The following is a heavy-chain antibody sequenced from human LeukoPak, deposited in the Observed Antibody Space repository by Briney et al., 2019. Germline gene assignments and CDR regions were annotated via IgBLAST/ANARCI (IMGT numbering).Heavy chain of an antibody. CDR2: IYTSGST. CDR1: GGSFSSYN. D-gene: IGHD4-23*01. CDR3: AGAGSHYGGNSGSDY. Sequence: SETLSLTCTVSGGSFSSYNWSWIRQPPGKGLEWIGHIYTSGSTNYNPSLKSRVTMSVNTSKNNFPFQLSSVPAADAAVYYCAGAGSHYGGNSGSDYWGQGTLVTASS. V-gene: IGHV4-4*07. J-gene: IGHJ4*02.